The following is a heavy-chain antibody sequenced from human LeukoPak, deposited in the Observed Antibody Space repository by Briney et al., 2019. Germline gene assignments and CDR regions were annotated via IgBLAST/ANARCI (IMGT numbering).Heavy chain of an antibody. CDR3: ARGEYSYQDAFDI. D-gene: IGHD5-18*01. CDR1: GYTFTGYY. CDR2: INPNSGGT. V-gene: IGHV1-2*02. J-gene: IGHJ3*02. Sequence: ASVKVSCKASGYTFTGYYMHWVRQAPGQGLEWMGWINPNSGGTNYAQKFQGRVTMTTDTSTSTAYMELRSLRSDDTAVYYCARGEYSYQDAFDIWGQGTMVTVSS.